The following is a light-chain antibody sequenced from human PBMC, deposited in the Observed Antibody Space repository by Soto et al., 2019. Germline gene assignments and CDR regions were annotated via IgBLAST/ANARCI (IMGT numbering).Light chain of an antibody. J-gene: IGKJ2*01. V-gene: IGKV3-15*01. CDR2: GAS. Sequence: EIVVTQSPATLSVSPGERATLSCRASQSVSSNLAWYQQKPAQALRLLIYGASTRATGIPARFSGSGSGTEFTLTLSSLQSEDFAVYYCQQYNNWPLYTFGQGTKLESK. CDR3: QQYNNWPLYT. CDR1: QSVSSN.